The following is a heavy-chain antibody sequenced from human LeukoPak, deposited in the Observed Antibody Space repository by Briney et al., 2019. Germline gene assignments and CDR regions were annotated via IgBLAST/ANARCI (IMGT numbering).Heavy chain of an antibody. Sequence: PGGSLRLSCAASGFTFSSYSMNWVRQAPGKGLEWVSSISSSSSYIYYADSVKGRFTISRDNAKNSLYLQMNSRRAEDTALYYCARVGGSRFSFDYWGQGTLVTVSS. CDR1: GFTFSSYS. J-gene: IGHJ4*02. V-gene: IGHV3-21*01. CDR2: ISSSSSYI. CDR3: ARVGGSRFSFDY. D-gene: IGHD3-10*01.